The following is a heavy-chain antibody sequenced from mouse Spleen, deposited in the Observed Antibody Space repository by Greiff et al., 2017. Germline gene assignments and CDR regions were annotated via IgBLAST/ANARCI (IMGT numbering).Heavy chain of an antibody. J-gene: IGHJ4*01. Sequence: VQLKQSGPELVKPGASVKISCKASGYSFTDYNMNWVKQSNGKSLEWIGVINPNYGTTSYNQKFKGKATLTVDQSSSTAYMQLNSLTSEDSAVYYCAREGAFYSNYHYYAMDYWGQGTSVTVSS. V-gene: IGHV1-39*01. CDR3: AREGAFYSNYHYYAMDY. CDR1: GYSFTDYN. D-gene: IGHD2-5*01. CDR2: INPNYGTT.